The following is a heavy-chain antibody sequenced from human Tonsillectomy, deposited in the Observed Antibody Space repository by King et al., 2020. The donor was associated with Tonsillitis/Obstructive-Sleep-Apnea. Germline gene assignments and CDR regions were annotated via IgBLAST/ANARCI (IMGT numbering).Heavy chain of an antibody. Sequence: VQLVESGGGLVQPGRSLRLSCTASGFTFADYAMNWVRQAPGKGLEWVGFIRSEAYGGTTEYAASVKGRFTISRDDSKTIAYLQMDSLKTEDTAVYYCTRGNHGFDYWGHGTLVTVSS. J-gene: IGHJ4*01. CDR3: TRGNHGFDY. CDR2: IRSEAYGGTT. D-gene: IGHD1-14*01. CDR1: GFTFADYA. V-gene: IGHV3-49*04.